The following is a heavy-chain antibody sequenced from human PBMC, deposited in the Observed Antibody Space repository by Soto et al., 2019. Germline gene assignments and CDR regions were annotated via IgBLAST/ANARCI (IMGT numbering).Heavy chain of an antibody. CDR1: GGTFSSYA. CDR3: ASSPGSSTSCYVCREDYDYGMDV. V-gene: IGHV1-69*01. D-gene: IGHD2-2*01. CDR2: IIPIFGTA. Sequence: QVQLVQSGAEVKKPGSSVKVSCKASGGTFSSYAISWVRQAPGQGLEWMGGIIPIFGTANYAQKFKGRVTTAADESTSPAYMELNSRRYGDAAVYYCASSPGSSTSCYVCREDYDYGMDVWGQGTTVTGSS. J-gene: IGHJ6*02.